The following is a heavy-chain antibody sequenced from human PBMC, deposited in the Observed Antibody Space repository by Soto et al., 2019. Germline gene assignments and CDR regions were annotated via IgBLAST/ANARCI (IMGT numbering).Heavy chain of an antibody. J-gene: IGHJ4*02. D-gene: IGHD5-12*01. Sequence: QVQLVESGGGVVQPGRSLRLSCAASGFTFSSYAMHWVRQAPGKGLEGVAVIAYDGSNKYYEDSVKGRFTISRDNSKNKLYLQMNSLRAEDTAVYYCAIDLSGGYNLGPHDYWGQGTLVTVSS. V-gene: IGHV3-30-3*01. CDR3: AIDLSGGYNLGPHDY. CDR1: GFTFSSYA. CDR2: IAYDGSNK.